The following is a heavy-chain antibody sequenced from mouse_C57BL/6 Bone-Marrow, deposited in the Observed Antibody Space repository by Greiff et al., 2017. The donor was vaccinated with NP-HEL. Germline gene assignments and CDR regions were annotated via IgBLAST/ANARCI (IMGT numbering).Heavy chain of an antibody. CDR3: ARGGEFTTVVAPYYAMDY. V-gene: IGHV1-81*01. J-gene: IGHJ4*01. Sequence: QVHVKQSGAELARPGASVKLSCKASGYTFTSYGISWVKQRTGQGLEWIGEIYPRSGNTYYNEKFKGKATLTADKSSSTAYMELRSLTSEDSAVYVCARGGEFTTVVAPYYAMDYWGQGTSVTVSS. CDR2: IYPRSGNT. D-gene: IGHD1-1*01. CDR1: GYTFTSYG.